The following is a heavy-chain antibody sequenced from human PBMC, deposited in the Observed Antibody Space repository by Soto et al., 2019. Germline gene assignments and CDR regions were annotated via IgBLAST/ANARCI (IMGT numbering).Heavy chain of an antibody. Sequence: KPSETLSLTCTVSGGSISSGDYYWSWIRQPPGKGLEWIGYIYYSGSTYYNPSLKSRVTISVDTSKNQFSLKLSSVTAADTAVYYCARVEGGSSGVFFDYWGQGTLVTVSS. CDR3: ARVEGGSSGVFFDY. CDR2: IYYSGST. V-gene: IGHV4-30-4*01. CDR1: GGSISSGDYY. D-gene: IGHD6-6*01. J-gene: IGHJ4*02.